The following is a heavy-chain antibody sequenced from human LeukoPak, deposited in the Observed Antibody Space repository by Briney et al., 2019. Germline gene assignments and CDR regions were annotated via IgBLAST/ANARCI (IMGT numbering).Heavy chain of an antibody. V-gene: IGHV4-39*07. CDR2: IYYSGST. D-gene: IGHD6-6*01. CDR3: ARDGYSSSKRSGWFDP. J-gene: IGHJ5*02. Sequence: PSETLSLTCTVSGGSISSSSYYWGWIRQPPGKGLEWIGSIYYSGSTYYNPSLKSRVTISVDTSKNQFSLKLSSVTAADTAVYYCARDGYSSSKRSGWFDPWGQGTLVTVSS. CDR1: GGSISSSSYY.